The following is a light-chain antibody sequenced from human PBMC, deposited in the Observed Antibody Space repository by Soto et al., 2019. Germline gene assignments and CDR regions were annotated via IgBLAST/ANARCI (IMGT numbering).Light chain of an antibody. CDR2: WAS. J-gene: IGKJ4*01. Sequence: DIVLTQSTDSLAVSLGERATINCRSSQNVLYSPNNKTYLAWYQQKPGQPPKVLISWASKRESGVPDRFSGSGSGTDFPLTISSVQAEGVATYYRQQYFNTLLSFGGGTKVEIK. CDR3: QQYFNTLLS. V-gene: IGKV4-1*01. CDR1: QNVLYSPNNKTY.